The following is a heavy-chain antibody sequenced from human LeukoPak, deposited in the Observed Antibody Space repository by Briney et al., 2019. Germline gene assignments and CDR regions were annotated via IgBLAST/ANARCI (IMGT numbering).Heavy chain of an antibody. CDR3: ARDRNWNFDY. CDR2: INHSGST. D-gene: IGHD1-20*01. CDR1: GGSFSGYY. J-gene: IGHJ4*02. Sequence: KPSDTLSLPCAVYGGSFSGYYWSWVRQPPGKGLEWIGEINHSGSTSYNPSLKSRVTISVDTSKNQFTLKLSSVTAADTAVYYCARDRNWNFDYWGQGTLVTVSS. V-gene: IGHV4-34*01.